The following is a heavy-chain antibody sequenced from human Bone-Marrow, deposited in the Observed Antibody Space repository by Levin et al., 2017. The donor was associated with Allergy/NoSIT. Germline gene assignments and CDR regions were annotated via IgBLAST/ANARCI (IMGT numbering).Heavy chain of an antibody. CDR2: ISSGSNYI. J-gene: IGHJ6*03. V-gene: IGHV3-21*01. Sequence: GESLKISCAAAGFGISSYNMHWVRQAPGKGLEWVSSISSGSNYIHYVDSVKGRFTISRDNAKKSLYLQMNRLRAEDTAVYYCARDGYGALGFYYYIDVWGKGTTVTVSS. CDR3: ARDGYGALGFYYYIDV. CDR1: GFGISSYN. D-gene: IGHD5-12*01.